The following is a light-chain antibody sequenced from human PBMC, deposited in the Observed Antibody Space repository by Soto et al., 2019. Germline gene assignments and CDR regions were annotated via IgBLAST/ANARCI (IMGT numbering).Light chain of an antibody. Sequence: GDRVTITCRASQGIGNSLAWYQQRPGKVPRLLIYAASTLQSGVPFRFSGSGSGTDFTLTINSLQPEDVATYYCQKYNSDPLTFGPGTKVDVK. CDR2: AAS. J-gene: IGKJ3*01. V-gene: IGKV1-27*01. CDR3: QKYNSDPLT. CDR1: QGIGNS.